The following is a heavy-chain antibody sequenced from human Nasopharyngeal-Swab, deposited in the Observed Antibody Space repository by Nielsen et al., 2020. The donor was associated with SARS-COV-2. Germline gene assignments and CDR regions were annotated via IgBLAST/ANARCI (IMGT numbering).Heavy chain of an antibody. CDR1: GGSISSGGYY. J-gene: IGHJ6*02. V-gene: IGHV4-31*03. CDR3: ARDRQRSYYYYYGMDV. CDR2: IYYSGST. Sequence: TLSLTCTVSGGSISSGGYYWSWIRQHPGKGLEWIGYIYYSGSTYYNPSLKSRVTISVDTSKNQFSLKLSSVTAADTAVYYCARDRQRSYYYYYGMDVWGQGTTVTVSS.